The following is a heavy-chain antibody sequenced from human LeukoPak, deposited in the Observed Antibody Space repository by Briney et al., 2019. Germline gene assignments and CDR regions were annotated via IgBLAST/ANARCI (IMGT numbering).Heavy chain of an antibody. CDR3: ARHVVAVGFDY. CDR2: ITSSSSYI. J-gene: IGHJ4*02. CDR1: GFTFSTYT. Sequence: PGGSLRLSCAASGFTFSTYTMNWVRQAPGKGLEWVSSITSSSSYIYYADSVKGRFTISRDNAKNSLYLQMNSLRVEDTAVYYCARHVVAVGFDYWGQGTLVTVSS. D-gene: IGHD3-22*01. V-gene: IGHV3-21*01.